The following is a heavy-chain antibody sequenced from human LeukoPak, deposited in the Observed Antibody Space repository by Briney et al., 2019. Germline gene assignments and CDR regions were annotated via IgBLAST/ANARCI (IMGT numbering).Heavy chain of an antibody. Sequence: GGSLRLSCAASGFTFSSYWMTWVRQAPGKGLEWVANINQDGNEIYYMDSVKGRFTISRNNAKNSLYLQINNLRAEDTAVYYCARVGRAAAGTMWYFDYWGQGTLVTVSS. CDR3: ARVGRAAAGTMWYFDY. CDR2: INQDGNEI. CDR1: GFTFSSYW. D-gene: IGHD6-13*01. J-gene: IGHJ4*02. V-gene: IGHV3-7*03.